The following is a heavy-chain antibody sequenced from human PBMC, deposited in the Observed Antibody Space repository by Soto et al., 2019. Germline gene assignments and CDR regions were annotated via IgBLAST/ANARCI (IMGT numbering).Heavy chain of an antibody. CDR1: GFTFSSYA. CDR2: ISGSGGST. V-gene: IGHV3-23*01. CDR3: AKVIDDGSGSYYNPGPFGHYYGMDV. D-gene: IGHD3-10*01. Sequence: WGSLRLSCAASGFTFSSYAMSWVRQAPGKGLEWVSGISGSGGSTYYADSVKGRFTISRDNSKNTLYLQMNSLRAEDTAVYYCAKVIDDGSGSYYNPGPFGHYYGMDVWGQGTTVTVSS. J-gene: IGHJ6*02.